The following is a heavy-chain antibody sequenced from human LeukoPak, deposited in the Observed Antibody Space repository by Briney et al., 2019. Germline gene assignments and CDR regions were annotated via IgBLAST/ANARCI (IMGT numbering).Heavy chain of an antibody. D-gene: IGHD1-26*01. V-gene: IGHV1-8*02. Sequence: ASVKVSCEASGYTFTGYYMHWVRQATGQGLEWMGWMNPNSGNTGYAQKFQGRVTMTRNTSISTAYMELSSLRSEDTAVYYCARGSGSYDGWFDPWGQGTLVTVSS. J-gene: IGHJ5*02. CDR2: MNPNSGNT. CDR3: ARGSGSYDGWFDP. CDR1: GYTFTGYY.